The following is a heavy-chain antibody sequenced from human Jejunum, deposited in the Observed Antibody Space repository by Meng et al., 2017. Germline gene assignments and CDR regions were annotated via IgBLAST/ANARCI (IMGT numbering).Heavy chain of an antibody. Sequence: QGEAPGSGPGLVKAWGTLYRPCDVSGVSAESTNWVSWVRHPPGKGLEWIGEIYHTGSTNFSPSLKSRVSISMDASKNQVFLKLTSVTAADTAVYYCARVREVPLGTGDWFDPWGQGTLVTVSS. V-gene: IGHV4-4*02. CDR2: IYHTGST. D-gene: IGHD1/OR15-1a*01. CDR3: ARVREVPLGTGDWFDP. J-gene: IGHJ5*02. CDR1: GVSAESTNW.